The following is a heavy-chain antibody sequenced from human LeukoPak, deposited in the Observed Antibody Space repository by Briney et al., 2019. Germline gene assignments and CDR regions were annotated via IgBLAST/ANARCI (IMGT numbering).Heavy chain of an antibody. D-gene: IGHD3-10*01. J-gene: IGHJ4*02. CDR3: ASELVFTMVRGVPFDY. Sequence: PGGSLRLSCEASGFTVSSFEINWVRQAPGKGLEWVSSISGSGGSTYYADSVRGRFTISRDNAKNSLYLQMNSLRAEDTAVYYCASELVFTMVRGVPFDYWGQGTLVTVSS. CDR1: GFTVSSFE. CDR2: ISGSGGST. V-gene: IGHV3-48*03.